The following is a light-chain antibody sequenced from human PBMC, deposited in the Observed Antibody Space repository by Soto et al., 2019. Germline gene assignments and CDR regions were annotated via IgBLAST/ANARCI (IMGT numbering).Light chain of an antibody. CDR3: QQYETFSGT. V-gene: IGKV1-5*01. CDR2: DAS. Sequence: DIQITQSPSTLSASVGDRVTITCRASLPISNYLAWYQQKPGEAPKLLIYDASALPRGVPSRFSGSGSGTKFTLTIASLQPDDFATYYCQQYETFSGTFGPGTKVDIK. CDR1: LPISNY. J-gene: IGKJ1*01.